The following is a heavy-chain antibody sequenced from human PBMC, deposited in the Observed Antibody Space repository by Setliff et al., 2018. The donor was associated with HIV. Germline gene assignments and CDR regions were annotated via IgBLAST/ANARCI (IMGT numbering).Heavy chain of an antibody. CDR2: IYYSGST. D-gene: IGHD3-22*01. V-gene: IGHV4-39*01. CDR1: GGSISSSSYY. J-gene: IGHJ4*02. CDR3: ARRRYYDSSGKSYFDY. Sequence: SETLSLTCTVSGGSISSSSYYWGWIRQPPGKGLEWIGSIYYSGSTYYNPSLKSRVTISVDTSKNQFSLKLSSATAADTAVYYCARRRYYDSSGKSYFDYWGRGTLVTVSS.